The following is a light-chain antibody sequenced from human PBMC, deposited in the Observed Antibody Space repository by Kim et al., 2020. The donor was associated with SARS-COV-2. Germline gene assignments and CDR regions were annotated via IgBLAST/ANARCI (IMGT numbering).Light chain of an antibody. CDR3: AAWDDTFTGWV. J-gene: IGLJ6*01. CDR1: TSSVGTNA. CDR2: LNN. V-gene: IGLV1-44*01. Sequence: QSVLTQPPSASGTPGQRVTISCSGSTSSVGTNAVNWYQQLPGTAPKLLIYLNNQRPSGVPDRFSGSKSGTSASLAISGLQSEDEADYFCAAWDDTFTGWVFGGGTKVTVL.